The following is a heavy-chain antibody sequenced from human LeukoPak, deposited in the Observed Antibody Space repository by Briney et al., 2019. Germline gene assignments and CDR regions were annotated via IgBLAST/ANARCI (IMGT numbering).Heavy chain of an antibody. D-gene: IGHD5-18*01. CDR1: GYTLTELS. Sequence: ASVKVSCKVSGYTLTELSMHWVRQAPGKGLEWMGGFDPEDGETIYAQKFQGRVTMTEDTSTDTAYMELSSLRSEDTAVYYCATELGYNRPGYSYGCTLNYWGQGSLVTVSS. CDR2: FDPEDGET. J-gene: IGHJ4*02. CDR3: ATELGYNRPGYSYGCTLNY. V-gene: IGHV1-24*01.